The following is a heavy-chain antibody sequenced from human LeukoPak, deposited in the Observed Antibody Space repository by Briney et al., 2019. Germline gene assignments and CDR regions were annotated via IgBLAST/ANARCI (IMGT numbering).Heavy chain of an antibody. V-gene: IGHV4-34*01. CDR2: INHSGSN. J-gene: IGHJ6*03. CDR1: GVSFRGYY. Sequence: SETLSLTCAVHGVSFRGYYWSWLRQPPGKGREWVGEINHSGSNNYNPSLKSRVTIPLETSKNQFSLKLSSVTAADTAVYYCARGLSSSWTRYYYMDVWGKGTTVTVSS. CDR3: ARGLSSSWTRYYYMDV. D-gene: IGHD6-13*01.